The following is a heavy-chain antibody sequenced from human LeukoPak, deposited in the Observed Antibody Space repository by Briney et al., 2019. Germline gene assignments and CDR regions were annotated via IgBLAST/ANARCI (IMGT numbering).Heavy chain of an antibody. V-gene: IGHV3-9*01. D-gene: IGHD5-18*01. J-gene: IGHJ4*02. CDR3: ARFSGYSYGGWFDY. CDR2: ISWNGSVR. Sequence: PGGSLRLSCAASGFTFDDYGMHWVRQPPGKGLEWVSGISWNGSVRVYADSVKGRFTISRDNAKNSLFLQMNTLRAEDTAVYYCARFSGYSYGGWFDYWGQGTLVTVSS. CDR1: GFTFDDYG.